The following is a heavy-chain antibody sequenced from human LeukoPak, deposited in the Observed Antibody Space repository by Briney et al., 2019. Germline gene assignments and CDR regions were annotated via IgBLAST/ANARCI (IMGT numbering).Heavy chain of an antibody. D-gene: IGHD1-7*01. CDR3: GRALGELLFPPYYYYGMDV. J-gene: IGHJ6*02. V-gene: IGHV6-1*01. CDR2: TYYRSRWYN. Sequence: SQTLSLTCAVSGDSLSSNTAGWNWIRQSPSRGLEWLGRTYYRSRWYNDYAESVRSRITISPDTSKNQFSLHLNSVTPEDTAVYYCGRALGELLFPPYYYYGMDVWGQGTTVTVSS. CDR1: GDSLSSNTAG.